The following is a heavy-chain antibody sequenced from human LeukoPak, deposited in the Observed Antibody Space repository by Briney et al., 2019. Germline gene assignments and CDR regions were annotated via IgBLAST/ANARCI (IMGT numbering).Heavy chain of an antibody. CDR2: IYYSGST. J-gene: IGHJ4*02. Sequence: PSETLSLTCTVSGGSISSYYWSWIRQPPGKGREWVGYIYYSGSTNYNPSLKSRVTISVDTSKNQFSLKLSSVTEETSVYYCARYSSGYYSPLGYWGQGTLLTVSS. CDR3: ARYSSGYYSPLGY. CDR1: GGSISSYY. V-gene: IGHV4-59*01. D-gene: IGHD3-22*01.